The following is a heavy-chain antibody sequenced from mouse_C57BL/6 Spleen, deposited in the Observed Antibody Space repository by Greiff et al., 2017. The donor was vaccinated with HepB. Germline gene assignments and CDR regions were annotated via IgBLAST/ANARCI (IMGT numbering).Heavy chain of an antibody. CDR2: IDPEDGET. J-gene: IGHJ3*01. V-gene: IGHV14-2*01. D-gene: IGHD2-4*01. Sequence: VQLKESGAELVKPGASVKLSCTASGFNIKDYYMHWVKQRTEQGLEGIGRIDPEDGETKYAPNFQGKATITADTSSNTAYLQLSSLTSEDTAVYYCARGDYAWFAYWGQGTLVTVSA. CDR1: GFNIKDYY. CDR3: ARGDYAWFAY.